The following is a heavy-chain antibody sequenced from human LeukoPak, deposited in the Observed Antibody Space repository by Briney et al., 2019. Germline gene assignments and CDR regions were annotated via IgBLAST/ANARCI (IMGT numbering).Heavy chain of an antibody. J-gene: IGHJ4*02. CDR3: ASSGMCSGSTCYDLYFDY. CDR2: IGTAGDT. CDR1: GFTFSSYD. D-gene: IGHD2-15*01. V-gene: IGHV3-13*01. Sequence: GGSLRLSCAASGFTFSSYDMHWVRQATGKGLEWVSAIGTAGDTYYPGSVKGRFTISRENAKNSLYLQMNSLRAEDTAVYYCASSGMCSGSTCYDLYFDYWGQGTLVTVSS.